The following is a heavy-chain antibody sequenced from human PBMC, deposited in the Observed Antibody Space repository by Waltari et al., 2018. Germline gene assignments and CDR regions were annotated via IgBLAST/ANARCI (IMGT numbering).Heavy chain of an antibody. V-gene: IGHV2-26*01. CDR2: IFSNDEK. CDR3: ARSPKLYCSGGSCYPDAFDI. CDR1: GFSLSNARMV. Sequence: QVTLKESGPVLVKPTETLTLTCTVSGFSLSNARMVVSWIRQPQGKALEWLAHIFSNDEKSYSTSLKSRLTISKDTSKSQVVLTMTNMDPVDTATYYCARSPKLYCSGGSCYPDAFDIWGQGTMVTVSS. J-gene: IGHJ3*02. D-gene: IGHD2-15*01.